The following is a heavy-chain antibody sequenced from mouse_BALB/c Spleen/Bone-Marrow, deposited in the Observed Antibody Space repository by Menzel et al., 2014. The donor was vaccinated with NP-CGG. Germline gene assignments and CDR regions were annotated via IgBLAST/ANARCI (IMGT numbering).Heavy chain of an antibody. CDR3: TRGSYGSSQYYFDY. D-gene: IGHD1-1*01. J-gene: IGHJ2*01. V-gene: IGHV1S81*02. CDR1: GYTFTSFY. CDR2: INPSNGGT. Sequence: QVQLQQSGAELVKPGASVKLSCKASGYTFTSFYMYWVKQRPGQGLEWIGGINPSNGGTNFYEKFKSKATLTLDKSSSTAYMQLSSLTSEDSAVYYCTRGSYGSSQYYFDYWGQGTTLTVSS.